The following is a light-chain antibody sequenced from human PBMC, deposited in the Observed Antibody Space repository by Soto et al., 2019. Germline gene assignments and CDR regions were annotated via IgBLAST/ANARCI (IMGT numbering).Light chain of an antibody. Sequence: QLVLTQPPSVSGAPGQRVTISCTGSSSNIGAGYDVHWYQQLPGTAPKLLIYGNSNRPSGVPDRFSGSKSGTSASLAITGLQAEDEADYYCQSYDSSLSGYVVFGGGPKLTVL. CDR1: SSNIGAGYD. J-gene: IGLJ2*01. V-gene: IGLV1-40*01. CDR3: QSYDSSLSGYVV. CDR2: GNS.